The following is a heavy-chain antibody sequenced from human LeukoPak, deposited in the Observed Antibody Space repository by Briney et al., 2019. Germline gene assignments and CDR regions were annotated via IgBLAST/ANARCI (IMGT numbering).Heavy chain of an antibody. V-gene: IGHV3-23*01. CDR1: GFTFNNYA. J-gene: IGHJ4*02. D-gene: IGHD5-18*01. CDR2: ISGGGGTT. Sequence: PGGSLRLSCAASGFTFNNYAMTWVRQAPGKGLEWVSVISGGGGTTFYADSVKGRFTISRDNSKNTLYLQMDSPRAEDTAVYYCVRHDSLRYSWSSCFDYWSQGALVTVSS. CDR3: VRHDSLRYSWSSCFDY.